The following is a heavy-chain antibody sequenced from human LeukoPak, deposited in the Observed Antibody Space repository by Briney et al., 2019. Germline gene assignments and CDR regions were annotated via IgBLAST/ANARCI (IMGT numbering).Heavy chain of an antibody. J-gene: IGHJ4*02. CDR3: ARQGHSAYDRLQPFDY. CDR1: GGSISSSGYY. CDR2: IYTSGST. V-gene: IGHV4-61*02. D-gene: IGHD5-12*01. Sequence: PSETLSLTCTVSGGSISSSGYYWSWIRQPAGKGLEWIGRIYTSGSTNYNPSLKSRVTMSVDTSKNQFSLKVSSVTAADTAVYYCARQGHSAYDRLQPFDYWGQGTLVTVSS.